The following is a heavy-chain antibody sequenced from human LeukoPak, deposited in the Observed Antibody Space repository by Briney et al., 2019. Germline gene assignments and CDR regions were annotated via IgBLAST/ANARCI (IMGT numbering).Heavy chain of an antibody. CDR2: IYPGDSDT. CDR1: GYSFTSYW. J-gene: IGHJ3*02. Sequence: GESLKISCKGSGYSFTSYWIGWVRQMPGKSLEWMGIIYPGDSDTRYSPSFQGQVTISADKSISTAYLQWSSLKASDTAMYYCASGGYCSGGSCSDAFDIWGQGTMVTVSS. D-gene: IGHD2-15*01. CDR3: ASGGYCSGGSCSDAFDI. V-gene: IGHV5-51*01.